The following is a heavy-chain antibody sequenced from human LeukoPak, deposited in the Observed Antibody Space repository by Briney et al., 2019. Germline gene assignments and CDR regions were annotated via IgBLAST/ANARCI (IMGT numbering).Heavy chain of an antibody. V-gene: IGHV4-38-2*02. D-gene: IGHD4-17*01. CDR2: IYHSGST. CDR3: ARTMTTVIYWFDP. J-gene: IGHJ5*02. Sequence: SETLSLTCTVSGYAISSGYYWGWIRQPPGKGLEWIGSIYHSGSTYYNPSLKSRVTISVDTTKTQFSLKLSSVTAADTAVYYCARTMTTVIYWFDPWGQGTLVTVSS. CDR1: GYAISSGYY.